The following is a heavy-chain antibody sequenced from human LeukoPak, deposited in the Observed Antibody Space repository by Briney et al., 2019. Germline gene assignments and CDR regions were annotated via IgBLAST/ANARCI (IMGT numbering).Heavy chain of an antibody. D-gene: IGHD1-26*01. CDR1: GFTFNRCA. CDR2: ISSSGGST. J-gene: IGHJ5*02. Sequence: GGSLRLSCAVSGFTFNRCAMGWVRQAPGKGLEWVSSISSSGGSTDYADSVKGRFTVSRDNSKNTLYLQMNSLRAEDTAVYYCAKDLIVGASRTSNWFDPWGQGTLVTVSS. CDR3: AKDLIVGASRTSNWFDP. V-gene: IGHV3-23*01.